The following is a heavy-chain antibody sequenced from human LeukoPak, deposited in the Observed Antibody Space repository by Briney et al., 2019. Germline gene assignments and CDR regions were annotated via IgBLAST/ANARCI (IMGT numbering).Heavy chain of an antibody. CDR1: GGSISYSY. CDR2: IHDSGIT. Sequence: SETLSLTCSVSGGSISYSYWSWIRKPPGKGLEWVGKIHDSGITNYNPSPKSRVTFSVDTSKKQFSLNLNSVTAADTAVYYCARGGYMSNWFEHWGQGTPVTVSS. V-gene: IGHV4-59*13. J-gene: IGHJ5*02. CDR3: ARGGYMSNWFEH. D-gene: IGHD5-12*01.